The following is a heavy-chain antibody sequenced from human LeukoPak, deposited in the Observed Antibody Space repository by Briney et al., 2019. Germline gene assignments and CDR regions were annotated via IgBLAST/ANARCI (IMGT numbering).Heavy chain of an antibody. Sequence: PSETLSLTCTVSGGSISSNYWSWIRQPPGKGLEWIGYIYYGGTTSYNPSLKSRVTISEDTSKNQSSLKLSSVTAEDTAVYYCAGSYSVSYYAYWGQGTLVTVSS. CDR3: AGSYSVSYYAY. V-gene: IGHV4-59*08. CDR2: IYYGGTT. J-gene: IGHJ4*02. CDR1: GGSISSNY. D-gene: IGHD1-26*01.